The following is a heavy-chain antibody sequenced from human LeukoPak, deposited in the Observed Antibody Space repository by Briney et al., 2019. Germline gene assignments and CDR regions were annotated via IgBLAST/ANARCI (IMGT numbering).Heavy chain of an antibody. CDR3: ARDFGTVVTPGWFDP. CDR1: GYTFTSYG. Sequence: ASVKVSCKASGYTFTSYGISWVRQAPGQGLEWMGWISAYNGNTNYAQKLQGRVTMTTDTSTGTAYMELRSLRSDDTAVYYCARDFGTVVTPGWFDPWGQGTLVTVSS. D-gene: IGHD4-23*01. CDR2: ISAYNGNT. J-gene: IGHJ5*02. V-gene: IGHV1-18*01.